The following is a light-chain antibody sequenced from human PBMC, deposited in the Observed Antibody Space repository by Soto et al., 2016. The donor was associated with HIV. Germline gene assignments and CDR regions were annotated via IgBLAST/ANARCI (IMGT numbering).Light chain of an antibody. Sequence: SYVLTQPPSVSVAPGETATLTCGGTNIGSKTVHWYQQKPGQAPMMVIYDDAERPSGIPERFSGSNSGNTATLTITWVEAGDEADYYCQVWDNSDDYYVFGTGTKVTVL. CDR3: QVWDNSDDYYV. CDR2: DDA. J-gene: IGLJ1*01. V-gene: IGLV3-21*01. CDR1: NIGSKT.